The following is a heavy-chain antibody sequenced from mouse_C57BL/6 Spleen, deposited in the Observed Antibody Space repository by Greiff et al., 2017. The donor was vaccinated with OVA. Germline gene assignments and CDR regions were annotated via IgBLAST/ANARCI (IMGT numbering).Heavy chain of an antibody. D-gene: IGHD1-1*02. Sequence: QVQLQQSGAELVMPGASVKLSCKASGYTFTSYWMHWVKQRPGQGLEWIGEIDPSDSYTNYNQKFKGKSTLTVDKSSSTAYMQLSSLTSEDSAVYYCARGGGPMDYWGQGTSVTVSS. CDR2: IDPSDSYT. J-gene: IGHJ4*01. CDR3: ARGGGPMDY. V-gene: IGHV1-69*01. CDR1: GYTFTSYW.